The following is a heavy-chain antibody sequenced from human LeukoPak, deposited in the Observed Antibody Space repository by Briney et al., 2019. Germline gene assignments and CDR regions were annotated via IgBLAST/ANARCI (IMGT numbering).Heavy chain of an antibody. D-gene: IGHD1-26*01. V-gene: IGHV5-51*01. CDR3: ARRTYVGSTSGFDI. CDR2: IYPGDSDT. CDR1: GYSFAGYW. J-gene: IGHJ3*02. Sequence: GESLKISCKDSGYSFAGYWFGWVRQLPGKGLEWIGVIYPGDSDTKYSPSFQGQVHVTISADKSISTAYLQWSSLRASETAMYYCARRTYVGSTSGFDIWGQGTMVIVSS.